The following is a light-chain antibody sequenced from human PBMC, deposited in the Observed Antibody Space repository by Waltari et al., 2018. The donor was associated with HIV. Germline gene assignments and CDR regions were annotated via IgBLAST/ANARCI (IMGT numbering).Light chain of an antibody. CDR2: DAS. CDR3: QQYDNVPFT. CDR1: HDISNY. J-gene: IGKJ3*01. V-gene: IGKV1-33*01. Sequence: DIQMTQSPSSLSASVGDRVTITCQASHDISNYLNWYQQKPGKAPKLLIYDASNLETGVPSRFSGVGSGTNFSFTIRSLQPEDIATYICQQYDNVPFTFGPGTKVDIK.